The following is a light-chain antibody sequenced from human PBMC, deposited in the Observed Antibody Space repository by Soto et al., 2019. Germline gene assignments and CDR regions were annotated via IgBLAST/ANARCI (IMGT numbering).Light chain of an antibody. Sequence: DIQMTQSPSSLSASVGDSVTITCRASQSIASHLNWYQQKSGTAPKLLIYTESNLQRGVQSRFSDSGSGTDFTLTISSLQPEDFATYYCQQSYSVPITFGQGTRLEI. CDR3: QQSYSVPIT. V-gene: IGKV1-39*01. J-gene: IGKJ5*01. CDR2: TES. CDR1: QSIASH.